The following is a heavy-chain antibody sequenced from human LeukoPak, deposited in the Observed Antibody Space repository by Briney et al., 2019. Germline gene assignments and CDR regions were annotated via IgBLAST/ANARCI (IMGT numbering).Heavy chain of an antibody. Sequence: ASVKVSCKASGYTFTSYGISWVRQAPGQGLEWMGWISAYNGYTNYAQKLQGRVTMTTDTSTSTAYMELRSLRSDDTAVYYCASFSIYYYYGMDVWGQGTTVTVSS. CDR2: ISAYNGYT. J-gene: IGHJ6*02. CDR1: GYTFTSYG. V-gene: IGHV1-18*01. D-gene: IGHD3-16*02. CDR3: ASFSIYYYYGMDV.